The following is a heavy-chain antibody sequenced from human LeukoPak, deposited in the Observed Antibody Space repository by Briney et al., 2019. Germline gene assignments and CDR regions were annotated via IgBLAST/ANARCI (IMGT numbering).Heavy chain of an antibody. V-gene: IGHV3-48*04. CDR1: GFTFSSYS. D-gene: IGHD6-13*01. Sequence: GGSLRLSCSASGFTFSSYSMNWVRQAPRKGLEWVSYISSNSIARFYAASLKGRFTISRDTAQNTLFLQMNSLRADDTAVYYCARGADSSSWYADRPFDIWGQGTMVTVSS. J-gene: IGHJ3*02. CDR3: ARGADSSSWYADRPFDI. CDR2: ISSNSIAR.